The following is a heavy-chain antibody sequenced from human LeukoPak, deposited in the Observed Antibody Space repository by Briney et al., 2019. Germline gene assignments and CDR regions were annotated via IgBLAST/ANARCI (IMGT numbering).Heavy chain of an antibody. CDR1: GFTFSSYS. CDR3: ARDRGDLDFDY. J-gene: IGHJ4*02. D-gene: IGHD4-17*01. Sequence: GGSLRLSSAASGFTFSSYSMNWVRQAPGKGLEWVSYISSSSSTIYYADSVKGRFTISRDNAKNSLYLQMNSLRAEDTAVYYCARDRGDLDFDYWGQGTLVTVSS. V-gene: IGHV3-48*01. CDR2: ISSSSSTI.